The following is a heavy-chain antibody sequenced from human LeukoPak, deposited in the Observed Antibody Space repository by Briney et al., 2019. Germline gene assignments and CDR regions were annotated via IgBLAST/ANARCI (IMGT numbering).Heavy chain of an antibody. CDR1: GYTFTSYG. CDR2: ISAYNGNT. CDR3: AREPPGSYQGAFDF. V-gene: IGHV1-18*01. D-gene: IGHD3-10*01. J-gene: IGHJ3*01. Sequence: ASVKVSCKASGYTFTSYGISWVRQAPGQGLEWMGWISAYNGNTNYAQKLQGRVTMTTDTSTSTAYMELRSLRSDDTAVYYCAREPPGSYQGAFDFWGQGTMVTVSS.